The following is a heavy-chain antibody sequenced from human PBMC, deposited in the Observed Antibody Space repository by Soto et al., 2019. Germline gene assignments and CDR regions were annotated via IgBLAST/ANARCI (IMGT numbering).Heavy chain of an antibody. V-gene: IGHV4-34*01. J-gene: IGHJ6*02. CDR2: INHSEST. D-gene: IGHD6-6*01. Sequence: SETLSLTCAVYGGSFSGYYWSWIRQPPGKGLEWIGEINHSESTNYNPSLKRRVTISVDTSKNQFSLKLSSVTAADTAVYYCCTGLLSFAARYYYYYGMDFWGQGSTVTVSS. CDR1: GGSFSGYY. CDR3: CTGLLSFAARYYYYYGMDF.